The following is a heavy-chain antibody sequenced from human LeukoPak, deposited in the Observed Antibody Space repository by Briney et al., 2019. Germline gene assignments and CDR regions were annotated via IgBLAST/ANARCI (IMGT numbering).Heavy chain of an antibody. CDR2: IYISGSGST. CDR1: GGSISSYY. Sequence: SETLSLTCTVSGGSISSYYWSWIRQPAGKGLEWIGRIYISGSGSTNYNPSLKSRVTISVDTSKNQFSLKLSSVTAADTAVYYCARGRPYYDFWSGYVLPSWFDPWGQGTLVTVSS. V-gene: IGHV4-4*07. J-gene: IGHJ5*02. CDR3: ARGRPYYDFWSGYVLPSWFDP. D-gene: IGHD3-3*01.